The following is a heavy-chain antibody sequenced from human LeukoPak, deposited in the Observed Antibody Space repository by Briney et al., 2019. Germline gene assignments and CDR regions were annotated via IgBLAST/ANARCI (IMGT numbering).Heavy chain of an antibody. J-gene: IGHJ4*02. CDR2: ISGDGGST. Sequence: PGGSLRLSCAASGFTFDDYAMHWVRQAPGKVLEWVSLISGDGGSTYYADSVKGRFTISRDNSKNSLYLQMNSLRTEDTALYYCAKDWGAYYDSSGFYSGDFDYWGQGTLVTVSS. CDR1: GFTFDDYA. D-gene: IGHD3-22*01. CDR3: AKDWGAYYDSSGFYSGDFDY. V-gene: IGHV3-43*02.